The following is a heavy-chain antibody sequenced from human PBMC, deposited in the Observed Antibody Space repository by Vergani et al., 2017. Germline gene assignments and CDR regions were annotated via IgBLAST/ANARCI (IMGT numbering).Heavy chain of an antibody. CDR2: INPGGGST. J-gene: IGHJ4*02. V-gene: IGHV1-46*01. CDR3: ARDMRSHYGSGSPPYY. D-gene: IGHD3-10*01. CDR1: GYTFTSYY. Sequence: QVQLVQSGAEVKKPGASVKVSCKASGYTFTSYYMHWVRQAPGQGLEWMGIINPGGGSTSYAQKFQGRVTMTRDTSTSTVYMELSSLRSEDTAVYYCARDMRSHYGSGSPPYYWGQGTLVTVSS.